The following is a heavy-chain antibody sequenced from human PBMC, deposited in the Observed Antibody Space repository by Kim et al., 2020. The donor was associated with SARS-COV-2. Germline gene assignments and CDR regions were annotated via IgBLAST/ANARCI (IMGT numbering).Heavy chain of an antibody. CDR2: INHSGST. D-gene: IGHD3-3*01. CDR3: ARGTEGIFGVVIWRGIDYFDY. J-gene: IGHJ4*02. V-gene: IGHV4-34*01. CDR1: GGSFSGYY. Sequence: SETLSLTCAVYGGSFSGYYWSWIRQPPGKGLEWIGEINHSGSTNYNPSLKSRVTISVDTSKNQFSLKLSSVTAADTAVYYCARGTEGIFGVVIWRGIDYFDYWGQGTLVTVSS.